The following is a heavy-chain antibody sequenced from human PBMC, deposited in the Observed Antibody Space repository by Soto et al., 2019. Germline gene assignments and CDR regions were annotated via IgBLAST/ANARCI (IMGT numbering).Heavy chain of an antibody. V-gene: IGHV3-48*01. J-gene: IGHJ4*02. CDR3: ARDKDGALDS. Sequence: EVQLEESGGDLVQPGGSLRLSCAASGFSFSIFSMNWVRQVPGKGLEWIAYISGGGRPIDYAGSVKGRFTISRDNGKNSVYMQMNSLRADDTAVYFCARDKDGALDSWGQGTLVTVSS. D-gene: IGHD3-10*01. CDR2: ISGGGRPI. CDR1: GFSFSIFS.